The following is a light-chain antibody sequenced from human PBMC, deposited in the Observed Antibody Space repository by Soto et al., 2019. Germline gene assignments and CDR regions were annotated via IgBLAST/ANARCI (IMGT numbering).Light chain of an antibody. CDR2: AAS. CDR1: RNIRTY. Sequence: DIQMTQSPRFLSASVGDRVTITCRASRNIRTYLTWYQQKPGKGPTVLIYAASTLQRGVPSRFSGSTTGTDFTLTITGLQPEDSATYYCQQTLSVPRTFGLGTKVDIK. CDR3: QQTLSVPRT. J-gene: IGKJ1*01. V-gene: IGKV1-39*01.